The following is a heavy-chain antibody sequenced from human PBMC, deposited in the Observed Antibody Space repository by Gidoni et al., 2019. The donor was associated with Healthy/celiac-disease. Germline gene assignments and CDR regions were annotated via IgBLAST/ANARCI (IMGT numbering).Heavy chain of an antibody. J-gene: IGHJ6*02. CDR2: INHRGST. CDR1: AGSFLGYY. D-gene: IGHD3-16*02. CDR3: ARGGPYYDYVWGSYRLYGMDV. V-gene: IGHV4-34*01. Sequence: QVQLQQWGAGLLKPSETLSLTCAVYAGSFLGYYWSWIRQPPGKGLEWIGEINHRGSTNYNPSLKSRVTISVDTAKNQFSLKLSSVTAEETAVYYCARGGPYYDYVWGSYRLYGMDVWGQGTTVTVSS.